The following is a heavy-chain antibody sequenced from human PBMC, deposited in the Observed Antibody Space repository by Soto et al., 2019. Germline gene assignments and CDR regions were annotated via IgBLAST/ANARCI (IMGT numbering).Heavy chain of an antibody. V-gene: IGHV3-33*01. Sequence: SRRRSCAPSGFTFSTYGMHWVRQAPGKGREWVAVIWYYGSNQYYADSVKGRFTSSRDNSKNMLYLQMNSLRAGDTAVYYCAPAYTRRLPGPADYYYAMDVWGKGTTVTLYS. J-gene: IGHJ6*04. CDR1: GFTFSTYG. CDR3: APAYTRRLPGPADYYYAMDV. CDR2: IWYYGSNQ. D-gene: IGHD2-2*02.